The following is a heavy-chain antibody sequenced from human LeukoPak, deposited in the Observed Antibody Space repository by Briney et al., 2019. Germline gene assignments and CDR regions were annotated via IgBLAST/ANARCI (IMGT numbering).Heavy chain of an antibody. J-gene: IGHJ2*01. CDR2: ISWNSGSI. CDR1: GFTFDDCA. V-gene: IGHV3-9*01. CDR3: AGYYDSSGYYYWYFDL. Sequence: PGRSLRLSCAASGFTFDDCAMHWVRQAPGKGLEWVSGISWNSGSIGYADSVKGRFTISRDNAKNSLYLQMNSLRAEDTALYYCAGYYDSSGYYYWYFDLWGRGTLVTVSS. D-gene: IGHD3-22*01.